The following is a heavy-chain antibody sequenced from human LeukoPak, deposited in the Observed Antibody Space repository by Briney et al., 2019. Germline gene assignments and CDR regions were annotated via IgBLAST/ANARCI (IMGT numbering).Heavy chain of an antibody. D-gene: IGHD3-10*01. V-gene: IGHV1-69*04. CDR1: GGTFSSYA. CDR3: ARDGSGVWFDY. Sequence: SVKVSCKASGGTFSSYAISWVRQAPGQGLEWMGRIIPILDIASYAQKFQGRVTIIADKSTSTAYMELSSLRSEDTAVYYCARDGSGVWFDYWGQGTLVTVSS. J-gene: IGHJ4*02. CDR2: IIPILDIA.